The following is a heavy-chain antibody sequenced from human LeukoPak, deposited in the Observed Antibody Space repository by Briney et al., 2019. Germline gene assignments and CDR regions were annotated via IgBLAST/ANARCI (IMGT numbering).Heavy chain of an antibody. D-gene: IGHD6-25*01. CDR1: GDSLSRSTYY. J-gene: IGHJ4*02. Sequence: SETLSLSSTVSGDSLSRSTYYSACIRHPPGNGMEWIVCVYYGGSPYSNPSLESRATISVDTSKNHFSWKISSVPAAAPAVTSCARSSGTGTFSYWGQGTLVTVSS. CDR2: VYYGGSP. CDR3: ARSSGTGTFSY. V-gene: IGHV4-39*02.